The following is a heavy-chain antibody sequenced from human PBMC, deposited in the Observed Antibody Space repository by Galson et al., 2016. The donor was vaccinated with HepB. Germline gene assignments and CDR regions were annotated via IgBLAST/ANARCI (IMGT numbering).Heavy chain of an antibody. CDR2: VWHGGSK. D-gene: IGHD3-10*01. V-gene: IGHV4-39*01. CDR1: GGSIINRGHN. Sequence: SETLSLTCTVSGGSIINRGHNWGWIRQPPGKRLTWFGSVWHGGSKNDNPSTRSRVTLSVDTSKNQFSLKLNSVSAADTAVNFCARGRFGHTDGFDTLDRGGQGTTVIVS. CDR3: ARGRFGHTDGFDTLDR. J-gene: IGHJ3*01.